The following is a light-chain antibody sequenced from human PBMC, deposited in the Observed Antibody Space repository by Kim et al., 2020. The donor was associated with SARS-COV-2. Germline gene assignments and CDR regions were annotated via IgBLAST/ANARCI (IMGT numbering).Light chain of an antibody. V-gene: IGKV3-20*01. Sequence: SHGERATLSCRASESVTSTYLAWYQHKPGQAPRLLIFGASSRATGIPDRFNGSGSGTDFTLTISKLEPEDFAVYYCQQYGRSPRNFGPGTKVDIK. CDR3: QQYGRSPRN. J-gene: IGKJ2*01. CDR1: ESVTSTY. CDR2: GAS.